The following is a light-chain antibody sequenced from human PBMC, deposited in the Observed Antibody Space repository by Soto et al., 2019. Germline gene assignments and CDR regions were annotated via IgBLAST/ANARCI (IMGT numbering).Light chain of an antibody. CDR1: SSDVGRYNF. J-gene: IGLJ1*01. CDR3: CSYAGSSTFPYV. Sequence: QSALTQPASVSGSPGQSITISCTGTSSDVGRYNFASWYQQHPGKAPKLMIYVVGKRPSGVSNRFSGSKSGNTASLTISGLQAEDEADYYCCSYAGSSTFPYVFGTGTKVTVL. V-gene: IGLV2-23*02. CDR2: VVG.